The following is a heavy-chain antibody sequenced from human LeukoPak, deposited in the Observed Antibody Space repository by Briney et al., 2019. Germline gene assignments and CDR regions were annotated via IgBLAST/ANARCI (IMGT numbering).Heavy chain of an antibody. J-gene: IGHJ6*03. CDR1: GYSISSGYY. CDR3: ARHGGTTGYYYYYMDV. Sequence: SETLSLTCAVSGYSISSGYYWGWIRQPPGKGLEWIGSIYHSGSTYYNPSLKSRGTISVDTSKNQFSLKLSSVTAADTAVYYCARHGGTTGYYYYYMDVWGKGTTVTVSS. CDR2: IYHSGST. D-gene: IGHD1-1*01. V-gene: IGHV4-38-2*01.